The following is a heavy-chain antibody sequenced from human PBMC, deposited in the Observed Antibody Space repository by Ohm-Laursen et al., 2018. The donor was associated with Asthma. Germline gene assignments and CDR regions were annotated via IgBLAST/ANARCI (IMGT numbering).Heavy chain of an antibody. J-gene: IGHJ1*01. V-gene: IGHV3-21*01. CDR3: ARIGPEWELPGREYSLHH. CDR2: ISTASTFI. Sequence: SLRLSCAASGYTFSRYSIHWVRQAPGKGLEWVASISTASTFIYYADSVRGRFTTSRDNANDLVYLQMHDLRAEDTALYYCARIGPEWELPGREYSLHHWGEGTLVTVSS. D-gene: IGHD1-26*01. CDR1: GYTFSRYS.